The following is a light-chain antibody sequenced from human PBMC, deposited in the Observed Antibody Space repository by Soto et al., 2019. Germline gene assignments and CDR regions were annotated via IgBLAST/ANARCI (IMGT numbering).Light chain of an antibody. Sequence: EIVMTRSPATLSLAPGERATVSRRASQSVSSNLAWYKQNPGQDHRLVIYGESTRATGISARFSGSGSGKDFTLTISSLQSEDFEVYYCQQYNNWPGTVCQGPKVEI. CDR3: QQYNNWPGT. J-gene: IGKJ1*01. CDR1: QSVSSN. V-gene: IGKV3-15*01. CDR2: GES.